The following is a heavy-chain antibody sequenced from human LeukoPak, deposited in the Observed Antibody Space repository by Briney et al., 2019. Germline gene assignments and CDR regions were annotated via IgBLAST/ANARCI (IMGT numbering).Heavy chain of an antibody. CDR2: ISISSNYI. CDR3: ARGSRFGVVERDAFDI. V-gene: IGHV3-21*01. J-gene: IGHJ3*02. CDR1: GFTFSRYS. D-gene: IGHD3-3*01. Sequence: GGSLRLSCAASGFTFSRYSMNWVRQAPGKGLEWVSSISISSNYIYYTNSVKGRFTISRDNAKNSLYLQLNSLRAEDTAVYYCARGSRFGVVERDAFDIWGQGTMVTVSS.